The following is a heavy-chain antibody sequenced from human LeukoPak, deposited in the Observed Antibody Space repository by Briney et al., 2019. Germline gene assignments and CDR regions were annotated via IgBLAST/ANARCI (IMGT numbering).Heavy chain of an antibody. V-gene: IGHV3-23*01. CDR2: ISGSGGST. Sequence: PGGSLRLSCAASGFTFSSYAMSWVRQAPGKGLEWVSAISGSGGSTYYADSVKGRFTISRDNSKNTLYLQMNSLRAEDTAVYYCARGTYYYDSSGYYSQDYWGQGTLATVSS. CDR1: GFTFSSYA. J-gene: IGHJ4*02. CDR3: ARGTYYYDSSGYYSQDY. D-gene: IGHD3-22*01.